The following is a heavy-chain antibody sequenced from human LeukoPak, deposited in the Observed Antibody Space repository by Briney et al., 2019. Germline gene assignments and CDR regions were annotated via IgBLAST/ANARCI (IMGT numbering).Heavy chain of an antibody. CDR3: ATLAAAANLDY. J-gene: IGHJ4*02. CDR2: ISYDGSNK. Sequence: HPGGSLRLSCAASGFTFSSYGMHWVRQAPGKGLERVAVISYDGSNKYYADSVKGRFTISRDNSKNTLYLQMNSLRAEDTAVYYCATLAAAANLDYWGQGTLVTVSP. D-gene: IGHD6-13*01. CDR1: GFTFSSYG. V-gene: IGHV3-30*03.